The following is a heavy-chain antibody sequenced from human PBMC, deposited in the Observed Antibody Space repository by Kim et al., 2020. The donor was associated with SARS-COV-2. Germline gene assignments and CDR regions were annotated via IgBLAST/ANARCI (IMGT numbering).Heavy chain of an antibody. V-gene: IGHV4-31*03. D-gene: IGHD3-22*01. Sequence: SETLSLTCTVSGGSISSGGYYWSWIRQHPGKGLEWIGYIYYSGSTYYNPSLKSRVTISVDTSKNQFSLKLSSVTAADTAVYYCASLGSSSGYYSYAFDIWGQGTMVTVSS. CDR3: ASLGSSSGYYSYAFDI. J-gene: IGHJ3*02. CDR2: IYYSGST. CDR1: GGSISSGGYY.